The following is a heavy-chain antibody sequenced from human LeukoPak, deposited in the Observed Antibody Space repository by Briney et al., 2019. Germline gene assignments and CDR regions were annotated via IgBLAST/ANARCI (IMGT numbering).Heavy chain of an antibody. D-gene: IGHD3-22*01. CDR3: VRVPGYYDSSGYYGAFDI. V-gene: IGHV4-30-4*01. Sequence: PSETLSLTCTVSGGSISSGDYYWSWIRQPPGKGLEWIGYSYYSGSTYYNPSLKSRVTISVDTSKNQFSLKLSSVTAADTAVYYCVRVPGYYDSSGYYGAFDIWGQGTMVTVSS. CDR1: GGSISSGDYY. CDR2: SYYSGST. J-gene: IGHJ3*02.